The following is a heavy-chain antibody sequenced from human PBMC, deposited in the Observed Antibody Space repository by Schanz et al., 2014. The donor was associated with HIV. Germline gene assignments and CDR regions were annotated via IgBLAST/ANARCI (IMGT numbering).Heavy chain of an antibody. V-gene: IGHV3-23*04. Sequence: EVQLVESGGGLVEPGGSLRLSCEASGFNFNNYAMTWVRQAPGKGLEWVSSISESGGRTYYADSVNGRFTISRDNSKNTLYLQMTTLRTEDTAVYYCAKPEYDSRGNSQSHFDSWGQGTLVTVSS. CDR1: GFNFNNYA. CDR3: AKPEYDSRGNSQSHFDS. J-gene: IGHJ4*02. CDR2: ISESGGRT. D-gene: IGHD3-22*01.